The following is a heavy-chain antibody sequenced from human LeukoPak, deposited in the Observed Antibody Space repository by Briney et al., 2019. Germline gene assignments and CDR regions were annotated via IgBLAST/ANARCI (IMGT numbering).Heavy chain of an antibody. J-gene: IGHJ4*02. V-gene: IGHV3-9*03. CDR2: ISWNSGSI. Sequence: PGRSLRLSCAASGFTFDDYAMHWVRQAPGKGLEWVSGISWNSGSIAYADSVKGRFTISRDNSKNTVYLQMGSLRGEDMAVYYCTRDGGSFCDFDYWGQGALVTVSS. CDR3: TRDGGSFCDFDY. D-gene: IGHD1-26*01. CDR1: GFTFDDYA.